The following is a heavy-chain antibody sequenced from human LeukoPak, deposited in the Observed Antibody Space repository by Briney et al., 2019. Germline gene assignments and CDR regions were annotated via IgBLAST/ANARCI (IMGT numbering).Heavy chain of an antibody. CDR3: AKVGANYYDGSGYFLTYFDY. V-gene: IGHV3-23*01. D-gene: IGHD3-22*01. CDR1: GFTFSSYG. Sequence: GGSLRLSCAASGFTFSSYGMSWVRQAPGKGLEWASAISGSGGSTYYADSVKGRFTISRDNSKNTLYLQMNSLRAEDTAVYYCAKVGANYYDGSGYFLTYFDYWGQGTLVTVSS. CDR2: ISGSGGST. J-gene: IGHJ4*02.